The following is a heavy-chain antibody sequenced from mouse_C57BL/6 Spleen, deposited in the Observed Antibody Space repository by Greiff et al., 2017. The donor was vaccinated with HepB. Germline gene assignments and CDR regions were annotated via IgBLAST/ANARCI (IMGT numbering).Heavy chain of an antibody. J-gene: IGHJ2*01. V-gene: IGHV1-15*01. CDR1: GYTFTDYE. CDR2: IDPETGGT. CDR3: TSPYSNEGYFDY. D-gene: IGHD2-5*01. Sequence: QVQLQQSGAELVRPGASVTLSCKASGYTFTDYEMHWVKQTPVHGLEWIGAIDPETGGTAYNQKFKGKAILTADKSSSTAYMELRSLTSEDSAVYYCTSPYSNEGYFDYWGQGTTLTVSS.